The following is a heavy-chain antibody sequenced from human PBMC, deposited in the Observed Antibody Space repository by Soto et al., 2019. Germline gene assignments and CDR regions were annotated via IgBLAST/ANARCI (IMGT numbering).Heavy chain of an antibody. D-gene: IGHD2-8*01. CDR3: ARPARILYHINYYYYVMDV. CDR2: IIPIFGTA. CDR1: GGTFSSYA. J-gene: IGHJ6*02. V-gene: IGHV1-69*06. Sequence: SAKVSCNAAGGTFSSYAISWVRQAPGQGLEWMGGIIPIFGTANYEQKFQSRVTITADKSTSTAYMELSSLRSEDTAVYYCARPARILYHINYYYYVMDVWGQGTTVTVSS.